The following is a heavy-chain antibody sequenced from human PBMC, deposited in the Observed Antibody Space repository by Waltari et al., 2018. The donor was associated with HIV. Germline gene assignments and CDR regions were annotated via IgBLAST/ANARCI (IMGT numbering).Heavy chain of an antibody. Sequence: EVQLVESGGGLVKPGGSLRLSCAVSGFTFSTYSMSWVRKAPGKGLEWVSCISSSSRYIYYSDSVKGRFTISRDNAKNSLFLQMDSLRAEDTAVYYCARDGARQWLVQGGFDYWGQGALVTVSS. D-gene: IGHD6-19*01. J-gene: IGHJ4*02. CDR3: ARDGARQWLVQGGFDY. CDR2: ISSSSRYI. V-gene: IGHV3-21*01. CDR1: GFTFSTYS.